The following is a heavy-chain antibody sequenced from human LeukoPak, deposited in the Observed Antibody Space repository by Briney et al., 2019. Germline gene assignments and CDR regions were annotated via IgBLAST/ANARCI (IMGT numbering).Heavy chain of an antibody. V-gene: IGHV1-8*02. Sequence: GASVKVSCKASGGTFSSYAISWVRQAPGQGLEWMGWMNPNSGNTGYAQKFQGRVTMTRNTSISTAYMELSSLRSEDTAVYYCARGSVLSLLLWQRGDFDYWGQGTLVTVSS. J-gene: IGHJ4*02. CDR1: GGTFSSYA. CDR3: ARGSVLSLLLWQRGDFDY. CDR2: MNPNSGNT. D-gene: IGHD3-10*01.